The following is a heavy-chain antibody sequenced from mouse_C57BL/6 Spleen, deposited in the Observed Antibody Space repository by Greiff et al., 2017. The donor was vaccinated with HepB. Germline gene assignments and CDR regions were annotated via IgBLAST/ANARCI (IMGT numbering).Heavy chain of an antibody. CDR3: YDTLFDY. J-gene: IGHJ2*01. D-gene: IGHD2-3*01. CDR2: IRLKSDNYAT. CDR1: GFTFSNYW. Sequence: EVKLQESGGGLVQPGGSMKLSCVASGFTFSNYWMNWVRQSPEKGLEWVAQIRLKSDNYATHYAESVKGRFTISRDDSKSSVYLQMNNLRDEDMGIYYCYDTLFDYWGQGTTLTVSS. V-gene: IGHV6-3*01.